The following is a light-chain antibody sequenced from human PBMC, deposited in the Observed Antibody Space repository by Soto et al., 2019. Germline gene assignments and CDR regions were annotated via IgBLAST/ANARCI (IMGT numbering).Light chain of an antibody. CDR1: QSLLHRNGKNY. CDR2: FGS. Sequence: DIVMTQPPLSLPVTPGEPASISCRSSQSLLHRNGKNYLNWYLQKPGQSPQLLIYFGSTRASGVPDRFSGSGSGIDFTLKISRVEAEDVGVYYCLQALQSPPTFGQGTRLVIK. J-gene: IGKJ5*01. V-gene: IGKV2-28*01. CDR3: LQALQSPPT.